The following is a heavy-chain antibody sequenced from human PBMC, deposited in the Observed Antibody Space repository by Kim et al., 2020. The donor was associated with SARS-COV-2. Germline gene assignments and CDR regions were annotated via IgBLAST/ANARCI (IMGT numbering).Heavy chain of an antibody. J-gene: IGHJ6*02. CDR3: ARGPSGEWLRFYYYYYGMDV. Sequence: RVTISVDTSKNQFSLKLSSVTAADTAVYYCARGPSGEWLRFYYYYYGMDVWGQGTTVTVSS. V-gene: IGHV4-59*09. D-gene: IGHD5-12*01.